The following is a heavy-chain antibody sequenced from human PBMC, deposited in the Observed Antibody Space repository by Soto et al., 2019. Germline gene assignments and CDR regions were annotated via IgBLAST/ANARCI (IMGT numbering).Heavy chain of an antibody. J-gene: IGHJ4*02. CDR2: IDPSDSYI. D-gene: IGHD6-13*01. CDR1: GYTFSGHW. Sequence: GESLKISCKTSGYTFSGHWISWVRQVPGKGLQWMGNIDPSDSYINYNPAFRGHVTFSVDKSNSTAYLHWRSLGPSDTAIYYCARLLAAAGTSDYWGQGTLVTVS. V-gene: IGHV5-10-1*01. CDR3: ARLLAAAGTSDY.